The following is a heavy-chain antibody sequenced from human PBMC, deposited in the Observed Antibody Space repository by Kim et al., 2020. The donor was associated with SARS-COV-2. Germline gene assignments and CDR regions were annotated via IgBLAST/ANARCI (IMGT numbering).Heavy chain of an antibody. CDR2: INPNTGDT. CDR1: GYTFIDIF. V-gene: IGHV1-2*02. D-gene: IGHD7-27*01. Sequence: ASVKVSCTASGYTFIDIFIHWMRQAPGQGFEWIGWINPNTGDTNYAQKFQGRVTMTRDTSIDTVYMHLSSLRSDDTATYYCARGPSTGAFDYWGQGTLVFVSS. J-gene: IGHJ4*02. CDR3: ARGPSTGAFDY.